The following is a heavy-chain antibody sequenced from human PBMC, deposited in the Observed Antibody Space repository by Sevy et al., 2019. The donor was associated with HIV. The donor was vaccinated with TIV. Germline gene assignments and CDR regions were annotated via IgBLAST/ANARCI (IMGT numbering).Heavy chain of an antibody. D-gene: IGHD6-19*01. J-gene: IGHJ4*02. V-gene: IGHV3-33*01. CDR3: ARESGSDWYLDY. CDR2: IGYDGSNK. Sequence: GGYLRLSCAASGFTFSTYDIHWVRQAPGKGLEWVAAVIGYDGSNKYYADSVKGRFTISRDNSKNTLYLQMNSLRAGDMAVYYCARESGSDWYLDYWGQGTLVTVSS. CDR1: GFTFSTYD.